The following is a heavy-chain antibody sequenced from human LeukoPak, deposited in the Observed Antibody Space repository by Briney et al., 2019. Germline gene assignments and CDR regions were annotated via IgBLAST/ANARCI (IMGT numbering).Heavy chain of an antibody. V-gene: IGHV3-23*01. J-gene: IGHJ4*02. CDR3: AKDTSWAAAGDYFDY. CDR1: GFTFSNFA. D-gene: IGHD6-13*01. Sequence: GGSLRLSCAASGFTFSNFAMSWVRQAPGKGLEWVSAISGSGGSTYYADSVKGRFTISRDNSKNTLYLQMNSLRAEDTAVYYCAKDTSWAAAGDYFDYWGQGTLVTVSS. CDR2: ISGSGGST.